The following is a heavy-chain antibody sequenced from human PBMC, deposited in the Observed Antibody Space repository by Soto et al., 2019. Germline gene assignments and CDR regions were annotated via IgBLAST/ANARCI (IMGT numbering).Heavy chain of an antibody. CDR3: ASALAYYYDSSGYDHWFDP. CDR2: IIPIFGTA. CDR1: GGTFSSYA. V-gene: IGHV1-69*13. Sequence: SVKVSCKASGGTFSSYAISWVRQAPGQGLEWMGGIIPIFGTANYAQKFQGRVTITADESTSTAYMELSSLRSEDTAVYYCASALAYYYDSSGYDHWFDPWGQGTLVTVSS. D-gene: IGHD3-22*01. J-gene: IGHJ5*02.